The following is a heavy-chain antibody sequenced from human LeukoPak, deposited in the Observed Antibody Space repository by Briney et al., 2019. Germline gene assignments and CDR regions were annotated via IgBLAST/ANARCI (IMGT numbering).Heavy chain of an antibody. Sequence: ASVKDSCKVSGYTLTELSMHWVRQAPGKGLEWMGGFDPEDGETIYAQKFQGRVTMTEDTSTDTAYMELSSLRSEDTAVYYCATLFPIYSSSKQDNWFDPWGQGTLVTVSS. CDR3: ATLFPIYSSSKQDNWFDP. D-gene: IGHD6-6*01. V-gene: IGHV1-24*01. CDR2: FDPEDGET. CDR1: GYTLTELS. J-gene: IGHJ5*02.